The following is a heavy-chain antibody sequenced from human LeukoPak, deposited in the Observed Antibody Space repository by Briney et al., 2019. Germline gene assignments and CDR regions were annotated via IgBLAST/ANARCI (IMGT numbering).Heavy chain of an antibody. CDR2: INHSGST. CDR3: AGVRGSDAFDI. D-gene: IGHD3-10*01. V-gene: IGHV4-39*07. Sequence: SETLSLTCTVSGGSISSGDYYWSWIRQPPGKGLEWIGEINHSGSTNYNPSLKSRVTISVDTSKNQFSLKLSSVTAADTAVYYCAGVRGSDAFDIWGQGTMVTVSS. J-gene: IGHJ3*02. CDR1: GGSISSGDYY.